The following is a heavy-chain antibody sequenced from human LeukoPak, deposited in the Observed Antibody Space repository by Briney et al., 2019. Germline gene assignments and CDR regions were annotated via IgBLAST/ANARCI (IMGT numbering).Heavy chain of an antibody. V-gene: IGHV3-7*03. D-gene: IGHD3-16*01. CDR3: ARGGGLDV. CDR1: GFTFSSYW. CDR2: INHNGNVN. J-gene: IGHJ6*02. Sequence: GGSLRRSCAASGFTFSSYWMNWARQAPGEGLEWVASINHNGNVNYYVDSVKGRFTISRDNAKNSLYLQTSNLRAEDTAVYLCARGGGLDVRGQGARVTVSS.